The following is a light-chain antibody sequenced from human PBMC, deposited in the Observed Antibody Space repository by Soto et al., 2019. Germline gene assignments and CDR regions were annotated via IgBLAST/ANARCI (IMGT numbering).Light chain of an antibody. CDR1: SSNIGTNY. CDR2: SNN. CDR3: AAWDDSLSGLAV. J-gene: IGLJ7*01. Sequence: QSVLTQPPSASGTPGQRVTISCSGSSSNIGTNYVYWYQQLPGTAPKLLIYSNNQRPSGVPDRISGSKSGTSASLAISGLRSEDEADYYCAAWDDSLSGLAVFGGGTQLTVL. V-gene: IGLV1-47*01.